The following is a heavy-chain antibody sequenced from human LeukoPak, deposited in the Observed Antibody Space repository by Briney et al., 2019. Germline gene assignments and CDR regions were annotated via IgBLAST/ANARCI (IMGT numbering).Heavy chain of an antibody. V-gene: IGHV4-59*08. Sequence: SETLSLTCTVSGGSISSYYWSWIRQPPGKGLEWIGYIYYSGSTNYNPSLKSRVTISVDTSKNQFSLKLSSATAADTAVYYCARTGSGSYFRWFDPWGQGTLVTVSS. CDR2: IYYSGST. CDR3: ARTGSGSYFRWFDP. CDR1: GGSISSYY. J-gene: IGHJ5*02. D-gene: IGHD3-10*01.